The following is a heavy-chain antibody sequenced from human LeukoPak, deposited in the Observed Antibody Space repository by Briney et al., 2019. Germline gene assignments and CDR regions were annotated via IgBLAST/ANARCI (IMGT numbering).Heavy chain of an antibody. D-gene: IGHD3-3*01. CDR3: ARMEASYYDFWSGYGYFDY. Sequence: PGASVKVSCKASGGTFSSYAISWVRQAPGQGLEWMGRIIPILGIANYAQKFQGRVTITADKSTSTAYMELSSLRSEDTAVYYCARMEASYYDFWSGYGYFDYWGQGTLVTVSS. CDR1: GGTFSSYA. V-gene: IGHV1-69*04. CDR2: IIPILGIA. J-gene: IGHJ4*02.